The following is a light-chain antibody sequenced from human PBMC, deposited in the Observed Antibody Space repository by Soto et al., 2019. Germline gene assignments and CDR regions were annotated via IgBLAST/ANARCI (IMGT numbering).Light chain of an antibody. CDR2: KSS. J-gene: IGKJ1*01. Sequence: DIQMTQSPSTLSASVADRVTITCRASASISSWLAWYQQQPGKAPKLLIYKSSILENGVPSRFSGGGSGTEFTLTISSLQPDDFATYYCQQYGAFGQGTKVDI. CDR1: ASISSW. CDR3: QQYGA. V-gene: IGKV1-5*03.